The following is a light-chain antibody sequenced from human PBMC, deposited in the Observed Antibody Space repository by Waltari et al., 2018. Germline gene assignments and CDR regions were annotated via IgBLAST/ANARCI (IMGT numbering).Light chain of an antibody. CDR2: WAS. V-gene: IGKV4-1*01. CDR3: QQYYTSPST. CDR1: HSVFSTSNSENC. Sequence: DIVMTQSPDSLAVSLGERATINCKSSHSVFSTSNSENCLGWYQQNPGQPPKLLFYWASTRETGFPDRFGASGSGTDFTLSISSLQAEDVALYDCQQYYTSPSTFGQGTRLEIK. J-gene: IGKJ5*01.